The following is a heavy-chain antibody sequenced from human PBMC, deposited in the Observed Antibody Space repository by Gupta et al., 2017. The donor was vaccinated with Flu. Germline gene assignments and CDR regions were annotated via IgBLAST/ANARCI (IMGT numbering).Heavy chain of an antibody. J-gene: IGHJ5*02. CDR1: GFTFSSYA. V-gene: IGHV3-23*02. CDR2: ISGSGGRT. CDR3: AKDVSRAAAGNWFDP. D-gene: IGHD6-13*01. Sequence: EVQLLESGGGLVQPGGSLRLSCAASGFTFSSYAMSWVRQAPGKGLEWVSAISGSGGRTYYEDSVKGRFTISRDNSKNTLYMQMNRLRAEETAVYYCAKDVSRAAAGNWFDPWGQGTMVTVYS.